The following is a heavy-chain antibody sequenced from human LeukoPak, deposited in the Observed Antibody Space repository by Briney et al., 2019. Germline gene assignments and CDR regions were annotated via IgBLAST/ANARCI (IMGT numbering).Heavy chain of an antibody. CDR1: GGSISSGSYW. CDR3: ARGHRSSSACHCNAMDV. D-gene: IGHD2-15*01. V-gene: IGHV4-31*03. J-gene: IGHJ6*02. Sequence: PSETLSLTCTVSGGSISSGSYWWSWIRQHPEKGLEWIGYVYYSGSTYYNPSLKSRVSISVDTSKNQLSLTLTSVTAADTAVYYCARGHRSSSACHCNAMDVWGQGTTVTVSS. CDR2: VYYSGST.